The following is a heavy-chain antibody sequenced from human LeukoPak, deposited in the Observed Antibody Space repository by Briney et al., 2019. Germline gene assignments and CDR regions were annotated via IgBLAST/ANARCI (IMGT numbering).Heavy chain of an antibody. D-gene: IGHD3-22*01. V-gene: IGHV3-74*01. CDR2: IKSDGST. J-gene: IGHJ1*01. Sequence: PGGSLRLSCAASGFTFSSYWMHWVRQAPGKRLVWVSRIKSDGSTNYAASVKGRFTISRDNAKNTVSLQMNSLRAEDTGVYYCARAPSEIGGYYPEYFRHWGQGTLVTVSS. CDR3: ARAPSEIGGYYPEYFRH. CDR1: GFTFSSYW.